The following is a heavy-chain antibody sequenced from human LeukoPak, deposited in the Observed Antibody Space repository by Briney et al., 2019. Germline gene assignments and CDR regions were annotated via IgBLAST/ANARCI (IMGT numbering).Heavy chain of an antibody. CDR3: ARGLPGGYMDV. Sequence: SETLSLTCTVSGGSISSYYWSWIRQPPGKGLEWIGYIYYSGSTNYNPSLKSRVTISVDTSKNQFSLKLSSVTAADTAVYYCARGLPGGYMDVWGEGTTVTISS. V-gene: IGHV4-59*01. J-gene: IGHJ6*03. CDR1: GGSISSYY. CDR2: IYYSGST. D-gene: IGHD4-11*01.